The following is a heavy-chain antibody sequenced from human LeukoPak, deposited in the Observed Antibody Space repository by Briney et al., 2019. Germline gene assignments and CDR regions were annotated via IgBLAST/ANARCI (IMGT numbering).Heavy chain of an antibody. CDR2: ISSSSSYI. CDR3: ARTYSSLRGTFDY. D-gene: IGHD6-6*01. J-gene: IGHJ4*02. V-gene: IGHV3-21*01. CDR1: GFTFSSYS. Sequence: GGSLRLSCAASGFTFSSYSMNWVRQAPGKGPEWVSSISSSSSYIYYADSVKGRFTISRDNAKNSLYLQMNSLRAEDTAVYYCARTYSSLRGTFDYWGQGTLVTVSS.